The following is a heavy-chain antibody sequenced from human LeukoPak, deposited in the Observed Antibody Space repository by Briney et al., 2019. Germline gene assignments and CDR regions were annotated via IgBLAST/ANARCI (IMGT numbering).Heavy chain of an antibody. CDR1: GGTFSSYA. J-gene: IGHJ4*02. D-gene: IGHD3-10*01. Sequence: ASVKVSCKASGGTFSSYAISWVRQAPGQGLEWMGWINPNSGGTNYAQKFQGRVTMTRDTSISTAYMELSRLRSDDTAVYYCARVLLWFGELLWGALDYWGQGTLVTVSS. CDR3: ARVLLWFGELLWGALDY. CDR2: INPNSGGT. V-gene: IGHV1-2*02.